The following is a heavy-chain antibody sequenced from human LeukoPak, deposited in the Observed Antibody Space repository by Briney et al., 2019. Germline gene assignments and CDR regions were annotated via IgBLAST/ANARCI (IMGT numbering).Heavy chain of an antibody. CDR1: GGSISSYY. CDR2: INHSGST. D-gene: IGHD5-24*01. Sequence: NPSETLSLTCTVSGGSISSYYWSWIRQPPGEGLEWIGEINHSGSTNYNPSLKSRVTISVDTSKNQFSLKLSSVTAADTAVYYCARARVEMATKVFDYWGQGTLVTVSS. CDR3: ARARVEMATKVFDY. J-gene: IGHJ4*02. V-gene: IGHV4-34*01.